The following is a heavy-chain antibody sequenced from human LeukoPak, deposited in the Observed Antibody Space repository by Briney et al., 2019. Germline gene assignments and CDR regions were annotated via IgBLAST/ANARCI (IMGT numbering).Heavy chain of an antibody. V-gene: IGHV3-30*04. D-gene: IGHD3-22*01. J-gene: IGHJ4*02. CDR1: GFTFSSFG. CDR2: ISYDGSNK. Sequence: GGSLRLSCAASGFTFSSFGVHWVRQAPGKGLEWVAVISYDGSNKYYADSVKGRFTISRDNSKNTLYLEMNSLRAEDTAVYYCARASYYYESSGYYYSWYLDYWGQGTLVAVSS. CDR3: ARASYYYESSGYYYSWYLDY.